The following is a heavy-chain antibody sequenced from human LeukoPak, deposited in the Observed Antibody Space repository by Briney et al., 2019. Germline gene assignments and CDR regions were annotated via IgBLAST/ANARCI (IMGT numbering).Heavy chain of an antibody. Sequence: GGSLRLSCGASGFTFSSYWMHWVRQAPGKELVWVSRINSDGSSTSYADSVKGRFTISRDNAKNTLYLQMNSLRAEDTAVYYCARGKFRLTIAARPGAVDYWGQGTLVTVSS. CDR3: ARGKFRLTIAARPGAVDY. J-gene: IGHJ4*02. D-gene: IGHD6-6*01. V-gene: IGHV3-74*01. CDR1: GFTFSSYW. CDR2: INSDGSST.